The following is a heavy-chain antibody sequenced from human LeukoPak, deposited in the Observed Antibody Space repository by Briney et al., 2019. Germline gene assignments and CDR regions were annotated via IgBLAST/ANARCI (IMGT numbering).Heavy chain of an antibody. CDR3: ASLGPYCYILTGSSPRDY. D-gene: IGHD3-9*01. Sequence: GASVNVSCNASGGTFSSYAISWVRQAPGQGLEWMGRIIPILGIANYAQRVQGRATITADKSTSTAYVELSSLRSEDTAVYYCASLGPYCYILTGSSPRDYWGQGTLVTVSS. J-gene: IGHJ4*02. CDR1: GGTFSSYA. CDR2: IIPILGIA. V-gene: IGHV1-69*04.